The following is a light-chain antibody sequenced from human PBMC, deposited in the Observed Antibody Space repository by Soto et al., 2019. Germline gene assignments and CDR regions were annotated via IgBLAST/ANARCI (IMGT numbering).Light chain of an antibody. Sequence: QSALTQPASVSGAPGQSITISCTGNISDVGGYNYVSWYQQNTCKAPKLMIYDVSNRPSWVSNRFSGYRSGNTASLTISGLQAEDEADYYCSSYTSSRTSYVFGTGTKLTVL. J-gene: IGLJ1*01. CDR2: DVS. V-gene: IGLV2-14*01. CDR1: ISDVGGYNY. CDR3: SSYTSSRTSYV.